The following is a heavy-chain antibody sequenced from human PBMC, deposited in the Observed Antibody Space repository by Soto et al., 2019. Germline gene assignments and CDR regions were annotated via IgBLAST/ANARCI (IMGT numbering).Heavy chain of an antibody. D-gene: IGHD6-13*01. Sequence: SVGSLRLSCAASGFTFSSYDMHWVRQATGKGLEWVSAIGTAGDTYYPGSVKGRFTISRENAKNSLYLQMNSLRAGDTAVYYCARGGNSSSWFDRYYYYGMDVWGQGTTVTVSS. CDR2: IGTAGDT. CDR1: GFTFSSYD. CDR3: ARGGNSSSWFDRYYYYGMDV. J-gene: IGHJ6*02. V-gene: IGHV3-13*01.